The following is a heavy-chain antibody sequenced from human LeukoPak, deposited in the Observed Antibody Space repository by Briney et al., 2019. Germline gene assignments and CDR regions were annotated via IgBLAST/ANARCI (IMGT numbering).Heavy chain of an antibody. Sequence: GGSLRLSCAASGFTFSSYGMQWVRQAPGKGLEWVAVIWYDGSNKYYADSVKGRFTISRDNSKNTLYLQMNSLRAEDTAVYYCARDGEMVGIDYWGQGTLVTVSS. D-gene: IGHD5-24*01. CDR2: IWYDGSNK. CDR1: GFTFSSYG. V-gene: IGHV3-33*01. J-gene: IGHJ4*02. CDR3: ARDGEMVGIDY.